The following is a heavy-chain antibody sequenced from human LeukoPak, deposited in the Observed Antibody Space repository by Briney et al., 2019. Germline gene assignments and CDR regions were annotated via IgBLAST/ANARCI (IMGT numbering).Heavy chain of an antibody. J-gene: IGHJ5*02. V-gene: IGHV1-69*13. CDR1: GGTFSSYA. Sequence: EAPVKVSCKASGGTFSSYAISWVRQAPGQGLEWMGGIIPIFGTANYAQKFQGRVTITADESTSTAYMELSSLRSEDTAVYYCARKTLEAAGYNWFDPWGQGTLVTVSS. CDR3: ARKTLEAAGYNWFDP. D-gene: IGHD6-13*01. CDR2: IIPIFGTA.